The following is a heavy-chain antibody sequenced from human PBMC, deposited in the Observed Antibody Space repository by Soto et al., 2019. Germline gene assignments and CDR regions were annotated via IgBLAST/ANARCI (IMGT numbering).Heavy chain of an antibody. CDR2: IWYDGSNK. CDR3: ARGYCSSTSCYLRSYSYMDV. CDR1: GFTFSSYG. J-gene: IGHJ6*03. D-gene: IGHD2-2*01. V-gene: IGHV3-33*01. Sequence: QVQLVESGGGVVQPGRSLRLSCAASGFTFSSYGMHWVRQAPGKGLEWVAVIWYDGSNKYYADSVKGRFTISRDNSKNTLYLQMNSLRAEDTAVYYCARGYCSSTSCYLRSYSYMDVWGKGTTVTVSS.